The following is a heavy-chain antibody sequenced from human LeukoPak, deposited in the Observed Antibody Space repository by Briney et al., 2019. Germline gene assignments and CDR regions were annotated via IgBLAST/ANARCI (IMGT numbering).Heavy chain of an antibody. CDR3: ARVGYYDSSGYSTLPFDY. CDR2: INHSGSA. J-gene: IGHJ4*02. D-gene: IGHD3-22*01. V-gene: IGHV4-34*01. Sequence: SETLSLTCAVYGGSFSGYYWSWIRQPPGKGLEWIGEINHSGSANYNPSLKSRVTISVDTSKNQFSLKLSSVTAADTAVYYCARVGYYDSSGYSTLPFDYWGQGTLVTVSS. CDR1: GGSFSGYY.